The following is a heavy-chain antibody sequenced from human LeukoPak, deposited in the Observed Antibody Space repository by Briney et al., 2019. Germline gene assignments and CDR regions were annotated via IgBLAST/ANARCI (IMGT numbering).Heavy chain of an antibody. CDR3: ARDRYGDYGRQAFDI. D-gene: IGHD4-17*01. Sequence: NHSETLSLTCTVSGGSISSGGYYWSWIRQHPGKGLEWIGYIYYSGSTYYNPSLKSRVTISVDTSKNQFSLKLSSVTAADTAVYYCARDRYGDYGRQAFDIWGQGTMVTVSS. V-gene: IGHV4-31*03. CDR1: GGSISSGGYY. J-gene: IGHJ3*02. CDR2: IYYSGST.